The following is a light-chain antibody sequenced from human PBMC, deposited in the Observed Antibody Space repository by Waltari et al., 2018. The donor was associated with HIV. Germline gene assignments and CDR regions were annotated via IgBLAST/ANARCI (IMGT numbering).Light chain of an antibody. J-gene: IGLJ1*01. CDR2: KDT. V-gene: IGLV1-47*01. Sequence: QSVLTQPPSASGTPGQRVTISSSGRSSNIEYDSVYWYQQLTGAALRLLIYKDTPRPSGVPDRFTGSKSGTSASLAISGLRSEDEADYYCVGWDSRLSGYVFGSGTKVTVL. CDR3: VGWDSRLSGYV. CDR1: SSNIEYDS.